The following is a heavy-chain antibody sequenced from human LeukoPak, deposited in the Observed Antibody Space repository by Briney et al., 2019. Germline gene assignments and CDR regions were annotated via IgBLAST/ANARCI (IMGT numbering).Heavy chain of an antibody. Sequence: SETLSLTCTVSGGSISSYYWSWIRQPAGKGLEWIGRIYTSGSTNYNPSLKSRVTISVDASKNQFSLRLSSVTAADTAVYYCASGYCGGACQLGGVDMWGQGTMVTVSS. CDR2: IYTSGST. V-gene: IGHV4-4*07. CDR3: ASGYCGGACQLGGVDM. D-gene: IGHD2-21*02. CDR1: GGSISSYY. J-gene: IGHJ3*02.